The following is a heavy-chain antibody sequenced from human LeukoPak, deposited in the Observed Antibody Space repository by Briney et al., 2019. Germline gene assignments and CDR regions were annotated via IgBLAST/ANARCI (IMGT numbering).Heavy chain of an antibody. CDR3: AKAGGYCSSTSCQFAYYYYYGMDV. V-gene: IGHV3-23*01. D-gene: IGHD2-2*03. J-gene: IGHJ6*02. CDR1: GFTFSSYA. Sequence: PGGSLRLSCAASGFTFSSYAMSWVRQAPGKGLEWVSAISGSGGSTYYADSVKGRFTISRDNSKNTLYLQMNSLRAEDTAVYYCAKAGGYCSSTSCQFAYYYYYGMDVWGQGTTVTVSS. CDR2: ISGSGGST.